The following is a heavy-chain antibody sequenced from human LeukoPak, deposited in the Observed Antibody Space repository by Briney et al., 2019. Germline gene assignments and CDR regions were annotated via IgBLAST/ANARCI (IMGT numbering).Heavy chain of an antibody. J-gene: IGHJ4*02. CDR3: ARVVYYDSSGYYFYFDY. CDR2: IYYSGST. CDR1: GGSISSYY. V-gene: IGHV4-59*01. Sequence: SETPSLTCTVSGGSISSYYWSWIRQPPGKGLEWIGYIYYSGSTNYNPSLKSRVTISVDTSKNQFSLKLSSVTAADTAVYYCARVVYYDSSGYYFYFDYWGQGTLVTVSS. D-gene: IGHD3-22*01.